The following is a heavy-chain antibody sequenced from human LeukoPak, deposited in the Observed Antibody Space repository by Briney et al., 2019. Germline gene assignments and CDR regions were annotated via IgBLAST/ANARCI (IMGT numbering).Heavy chain of an antibody. CDR1: GFPLNNHD. D-gene: IGHD2-15*01. V-gene: IGHV3-23*01. J-gene: IGHJ4*02. CDR2: ISASGDNT. CDR3: ARRYCRGGNCFGFTLDY. Sequence: GGSLRLSCVGSGFPLNNHDMRWVRQAPGKGLEWVSGISASGDNTYYLDSVKGRFTISRDNSKNTMYLQMNSLGVDDTARYYCARRYCRGGNCFGFTLDYWGQGSLVTVSS.